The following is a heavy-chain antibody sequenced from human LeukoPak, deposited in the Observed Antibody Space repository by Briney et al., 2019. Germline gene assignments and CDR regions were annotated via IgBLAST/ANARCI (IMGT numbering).Heavy chain of an antibody. V-gene: IGHV3-21*01. Sequence: GGSLRLSCAASGFTFSSYSMNWVRQAPVKELEWVSSISSSSSYIYYADSVKGRFTISRDNAKNSLYLQMNSLRAEDTAVYYCPRNLVIWQSGWHFDYWGQGTLVTVSP. D-gene: IGHD6-19*01. CDR3: PRNLVIWQSGWHFDY. J-gene: IGHJ4*02. CDR2: ISSSSSYI. CDR1: GFTFSSYS.